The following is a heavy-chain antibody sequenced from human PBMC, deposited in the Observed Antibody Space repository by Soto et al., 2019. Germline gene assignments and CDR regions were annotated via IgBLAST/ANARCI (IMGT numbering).Heavy chain of an antibody. CDR2: IWYDGSNK. CDR3: ARDVGYSGYDLDDY. CDR1: GFTFSSYG. V-gene: IGHV3-33*01. J-gene: IGHJ4*02. D-gene: IGHD5-12*01. Sequence: QVQLVESGGGVVQPGRSLRLSCAASGFTFSSYGMHWVRQAPGKGLEWVAVIWYDGSNKYYADSVKGRFTISRDNSKNTLYLQMNSLRAEDTAVYYCARDVGYSGYDLDDYWGQGTLVTVSS.